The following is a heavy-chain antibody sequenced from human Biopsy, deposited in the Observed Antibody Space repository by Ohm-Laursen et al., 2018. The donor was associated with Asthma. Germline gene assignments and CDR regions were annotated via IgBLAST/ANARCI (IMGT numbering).Heavy chain of an antibody. CDR2: IYSGGTS. J-gene: IGHJ4*02. CDR1: GFTDRRDH. CDR3: ARGDSSGWAHYYFDY. V-gene: IGHV3-53*01. D-gene: IGHD6-19*01. Sequence: SLRLSCTASGFTDRRDHMFWVRQAPGKGLAWVSVIYSGGTSDTADSVRGRFTISRDFYKNTLYLQMDSLRAEDTTVYYCARGDSSGWAHYYFDYWGQGTLVTVSS.